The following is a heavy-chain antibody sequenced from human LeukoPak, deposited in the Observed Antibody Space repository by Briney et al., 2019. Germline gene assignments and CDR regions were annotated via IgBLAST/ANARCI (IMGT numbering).Heavy chain of an antibody. J-gene: IGHJ4*02. D-gene: IGHD4-17*01. CDR2: IYYSGST. CDR3: ARNYGDSLYYFDY. V-gene: IGHV4-61*01. CDR1: GVSVSSGTYY. Sequence: SETLSLTCTASGVSVSSGTYYWSWLRPPPGKGLEWIGYIYYSGSTNHSPSLKSRVTISADTSKNQFSLKLSSVTVADTAVYYCARNYGDSLYYFDYWGQGTLVTVSS.